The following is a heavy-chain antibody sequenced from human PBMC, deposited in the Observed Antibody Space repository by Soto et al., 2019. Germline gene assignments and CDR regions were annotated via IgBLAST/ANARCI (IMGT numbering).Heavy chain of an antibody. D-gene: IGHD6-6*01. CDR1: AYSFTSSW. CDR3: ARRYSSSNWFDH. V-gene: IGHV5-51*01. CDR2: IYPGDSDT. Sequence: RXESLKISCKGCAYSFTSSWIGWVRQMPGKGLKWMGIIYPGDSDTRYSPSFQGQVTISADKSISTAYLQWSSLKASDTAMYYCARRYSSSNWFDHWGQGTLVTVSS. J-gene: IGHJ5*02.